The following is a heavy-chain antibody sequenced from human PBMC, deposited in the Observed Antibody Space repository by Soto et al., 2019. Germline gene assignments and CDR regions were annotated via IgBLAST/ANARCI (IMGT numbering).Heavy chain of an antibody. CDR1: GGTFGNSA. D-gene: IGHD3-10*01. CDR2: IIPSFATG. J-gene: IGHJ6*02. CDR3: ARSYYGSGSYWFYGMDV. Sequence: QVQLVQSGAEVKKPGSSVKVSCKASGGTFGNSAISWVRQAPGQGLEWMGGIIPSFATGNSAPEFQGRLTVTADKSTNTAYMELSRLRSEEPAVYYCARSYYGSGSYWFYGMDVWGQGTTVTVSS. V-gene: IGHV1-69*06.